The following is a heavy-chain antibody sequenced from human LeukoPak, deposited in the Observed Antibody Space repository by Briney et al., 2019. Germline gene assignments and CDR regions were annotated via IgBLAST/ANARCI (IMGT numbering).Heavy chain of an antibody. D-gene: IGHD3-10*01. V-gene: IGHV4-34*01. Sequence: AGGSLRLSCAASGFTFSNYWMHWVRQAPGKGLEWIGEINHSGSTNYNPSLKSRVTISVDTSKNQFSLKLSSVTAADTAVYYCARRRITMVRGVIITNRSHWFDPWGQGTLVTVSS. CDR3: ARRRITMVRGVIITNRSHWFDP. J-gene: IGHJ5*02. CDR1: GFTFSNYW. CDR2: INHSGST.